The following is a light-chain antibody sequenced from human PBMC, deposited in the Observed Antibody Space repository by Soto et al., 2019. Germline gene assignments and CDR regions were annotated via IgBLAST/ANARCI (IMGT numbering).Light chain of an antibody. V-gene: IGKV3-11*01. CDR2: DAP. CDR1: QSVRSN. CDR3: QQRSNWPPIT. J-gene: IGKJ5*01. Sequence: EIVLTQSPGTLSLSPGERATLSCRSSQSVRSNLAWYQQKPGQAPRLLIYDAPNRATGIPARFSGSGSGTDFTLTISSLEPEDFAVYYCQQRSNWPPITFGQGTRLEIK.